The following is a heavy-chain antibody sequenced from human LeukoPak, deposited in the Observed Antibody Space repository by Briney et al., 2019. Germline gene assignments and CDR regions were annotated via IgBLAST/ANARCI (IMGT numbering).Heavy chain of an antibody. Sequence: PSETLPLTCTVSGYSISSGYYWGWIRQPPGKGLEWIGSIYHSGSTYYNPSLKSRVTISVDTSKTQFSLKLSSVTAADTAVYYCAREEGSSWTAGYYFDYWGQGTLVTVSS. D-gene: IGHD6-13*01. CDR2: IYHSGST. J-gene: IGHJ4*02. V-gene: IGHV4-38-2*02. CDR3: AREEGSSWTAGYYFDY. CDR1: GYSISSGYY.